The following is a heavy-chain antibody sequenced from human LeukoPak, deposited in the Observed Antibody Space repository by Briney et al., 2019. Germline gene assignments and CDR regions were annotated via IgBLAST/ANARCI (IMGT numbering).Heavy chain of an antibody. CDR1: GFTVSSNY. CDR3: ARGLYGMDV. J-gene: IGHJ6*02. CDR2: IYTSGST. V-gene: IGHV3-53*01. Sequence: PGGSLRLSCAASGFTVSSNYMTWVRQAPGKGLEWVSVIYTSGSTCYADSVRGRFTISRDNSKNTVYLQMNSLRVEDTAVYYCARGLYGMDVWGQGTTVTVSS.